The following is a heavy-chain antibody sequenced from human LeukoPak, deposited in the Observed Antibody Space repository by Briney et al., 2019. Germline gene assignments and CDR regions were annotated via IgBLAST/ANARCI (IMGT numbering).Heavy chain of an antibody. CDR3: AAPRWGPNNWFDP. D-gene: IGHD3-16*01. Sequence: ASVKVSCKASGYTFTGYYMHWVRQAPGQGLEWMGWINPNSGGTNYAQKLQGRVTMTTDTSTSTAYMELRSLRSDDTAVYYCAAPRWGPNNWFDPWGQGTLVTVSS. CDR2: INPNSGGT. CDR1: GYTFTGYY. J-gene: IGHJ5*02. V-gene: IGHV1-2*02.